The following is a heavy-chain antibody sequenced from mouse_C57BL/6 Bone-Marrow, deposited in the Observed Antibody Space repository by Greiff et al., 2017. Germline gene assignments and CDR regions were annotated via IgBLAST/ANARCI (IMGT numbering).Heavy chain of an antibody. CDR2: ISNLAYSI. J-gene: IGHJ4*01. V-gene: IGHV5-15*01. CDR1: GFTFSDYG. Sequence: EVKLMESGGGLVQPGGSLKLSCAASGFTFSDYGMAWVRQAPRKGPEWVAFISNLAYSIYYADTVTGRFTISRENAKNTLYLEMSSLRSEDTAMYYCARGSAMDYWGQGTSVTVSS. CDR3: ARGSAMDY.